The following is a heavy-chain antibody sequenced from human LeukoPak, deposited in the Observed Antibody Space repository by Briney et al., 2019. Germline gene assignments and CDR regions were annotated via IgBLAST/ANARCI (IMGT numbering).Heavy chain of an antibody. CDR3: ASRGYFEDY. J-gene: IGHJ4*02. D-gene: IGHD2/OR15-2a*01. CDR1: GYSISSGFY. CDR2: IYHSGTT. V-gene: IGHV4-38-2*02. Sequence: PSETLSLTCSVSGYSISSGFYWGWIRQPPGKGLEWIGSIYHSGTTYYNPSLKSRVNMSVDTSQNQFSLKLSSVTAADTAVYYCASRGYFEDYWGQGTLVTVSS.